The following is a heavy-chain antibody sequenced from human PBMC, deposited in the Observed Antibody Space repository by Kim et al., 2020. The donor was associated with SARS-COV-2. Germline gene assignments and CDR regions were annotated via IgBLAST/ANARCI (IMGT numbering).Heavy chain of an antibody. J-gene: IGHJ4*02. D-gene: IGHD6-19*01. V-gene: IGHV1-2*02. CDR2: T. Sequence: TNYAQKCQGRVTMTRDTSISTAYMELSRLRSDDTAVYYCAREWSGWYFVYWGQGTLVTVAS. CDR3: AREWSGWYFVY.